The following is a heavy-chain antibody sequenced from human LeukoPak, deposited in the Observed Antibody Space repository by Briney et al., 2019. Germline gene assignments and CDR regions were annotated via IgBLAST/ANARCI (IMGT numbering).Heavy chain of an antibody. CDR1: GYTLTELS. Sequence: ASVKVSCKVSGYTLTELSMHWVRQAPGKGLEWMGGFDPEDGETIYAQKFQGRVTMTEDTSTDTAYMELSSLRSKDTAVYYCATDINDDFWSGYYGFDYWGQGTLVTVSS. J-gene: IGHJ4*02. D-gene: IGHD3-3*01. CDR2: FDPEDGET. V-gene: IGHV1-24*01. CDR3: ATDINDDFWSGYYGFDY.